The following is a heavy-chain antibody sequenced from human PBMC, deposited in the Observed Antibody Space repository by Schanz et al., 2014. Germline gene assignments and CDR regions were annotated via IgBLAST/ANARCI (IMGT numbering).Heavy chain of an antibody. J-gene: IGHJ4*02. V-gene: IGHV1-18*01. CDR3: ASSGAGYSSSWDFDY. CDR2: ISTFRNEDT. CDR1: GYTFTSYG. Sequence: QVQLVQSGAEVKKPGASVKVSCKASGYTFTSYGINWVRQAPGQGLEWMGWISTFRNEDTNSAQRFQGRLTMTTDTSTSTAYMELSSLRSEDTAVYYCASSGAGYSSSWDFDYWGQGTLVTVSS. D-gene: IGHD6-13*01.